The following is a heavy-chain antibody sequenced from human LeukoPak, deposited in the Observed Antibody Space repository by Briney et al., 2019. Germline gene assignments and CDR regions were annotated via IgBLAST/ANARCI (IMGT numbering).Heavy chain of an antibody. J-gene: IGHJ3*02. V-gene: IGHV3-74*01. Sequence: GGSLRLSCAASGFTFSSYWMHWVRQAPGKGLVWVSRIKTGGSSTDYADSVKGRFTISRDNAKNTMYLQMNSLRAEDTAVYYCARGVSGTGPDIWGLGTMVSVSS. CDR3: ARGVSGTGPDI. D-gene: IGHD5/OR15-5a*01. CDR1: GFTFSSYW. CDR2: IKTGGSST.